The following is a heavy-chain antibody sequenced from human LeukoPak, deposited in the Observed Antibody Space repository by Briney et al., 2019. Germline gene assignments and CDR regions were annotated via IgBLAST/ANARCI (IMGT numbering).Heavy chain of an antibody. V-gene: IGHV3-66*01. CDR1: GFTFSSYA. D-gene: IGHD2-15*01. J-gene: IGHJ4*02. CDR3: ARDMVD. CDR2: IYSGGST. Sequence: GGSLRLSCAASGFTFSSYAMSWVRQAPGKGLEWVSVIYSGGSTYYADSVKGRFTISRDNAKKMLYLQMNSLRAEDTAVYYCARDMVDWGQGTLVTVSS.